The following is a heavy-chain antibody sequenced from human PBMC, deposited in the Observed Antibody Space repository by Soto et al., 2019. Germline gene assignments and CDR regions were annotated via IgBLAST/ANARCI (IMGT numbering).Heavy chain of an antibody. V-gene: IGHV3-23*01. CDR2: ISGSGFST. Sequence: EVQLLESGGGLVQPGGSLRLSCVGSGFIFTNYAMTWVRQAPGKGLEWVSSISGSGFSTYYADSVKGRLTISRDNSRDSLYLQINTLRADDTAVYYCAKGYISMVEGEEYFDVWGQGTMVTVSS. D-gene: IGHD3-10*01. CDR1: GFIFTNYA. J-gene: IGHJ3*01. CDR3: AKGYISMVEGEEYFDV.